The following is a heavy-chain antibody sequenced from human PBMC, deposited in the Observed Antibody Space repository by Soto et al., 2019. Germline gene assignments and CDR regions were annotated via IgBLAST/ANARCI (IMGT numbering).Heavy chain of an antibody. CDR3: AIGEWLSTSYFNF. CDR2: IDPIDSYS. D-gene: IGHD3-3*01. V-gene: IGHV5-10-1*01. Sequence: GESLKISCKGSGYSFTNHWITWVRQMPGKGLEWMGRIDPIDSYSHYSPSFQGHVTFSADKSINTAYLQVDSLRVEDTAVYHCAIGEWLSTSYFNFWGKGTLVTVSS. CDR1: GYSFTNHW. J-gene: IGHJ4*02.